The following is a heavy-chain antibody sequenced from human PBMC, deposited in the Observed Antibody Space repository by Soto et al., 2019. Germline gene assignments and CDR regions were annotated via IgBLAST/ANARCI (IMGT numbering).Heavy chain of an antibody. V-gene: IGHV3-23*01. CDR2: VSGSGGTT. CDR1: GFTFSSSA. Sequence: GGSLRLSCAASGFTFSSSAMSWVRQAPGMGLEWVSGVSGSGGTTYSADSVKGRFTISRDNSRNTLYLQMNSLRADDTAVYYCAKNCGGDCYTNFDFWGQGTLVTVSS. J-gene: IGHJ4*02. CDR3: AKNCGGDCYTNFDF. D-gene: IGHD2-21*02.